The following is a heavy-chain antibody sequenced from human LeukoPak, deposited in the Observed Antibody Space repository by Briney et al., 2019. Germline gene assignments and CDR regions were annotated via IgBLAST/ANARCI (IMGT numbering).Heavy chain of an antibody. CDR3: AGDGALNWNDEFDY. V-gene: IGHV3-7*03. Sequence: SGGSLRLSCAASGFTFSSYWMSWVRQAPGKGLEWVANIKQDGSEKYYVDSVKGRFTISRDNAKNSLYLQMNSLRAEDTAVYYCAGDGALNWNDEFDYWGQGTLVTVSS. J-gene: IGHJ4*02. CDR1: GFTFSSYW. CDR2: IKQDGSEK. D-gene: IGHD1-1*01.